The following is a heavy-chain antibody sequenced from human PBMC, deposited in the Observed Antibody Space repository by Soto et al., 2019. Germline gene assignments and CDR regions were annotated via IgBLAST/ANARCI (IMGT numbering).Heavy chain of an antibody. CDR2: IYYSGST. V-gene: IGHV4-28*03. CDR1: GYSISSSNW. CDR3: AREYTYGSNFFDC. J-gene: IGHJ4*02. Sequence: PSETLSLTCAVSGYSISSSNWWGWIRQPPGKGLEWIGYIYYSGSTYYNPSLKSRVTMSVDTSKNQFSLKLSSVTAVDTAVYYCAREYTYGSNFFDCWGQGALVTVSS. D-gene: IGHD2-2*02.